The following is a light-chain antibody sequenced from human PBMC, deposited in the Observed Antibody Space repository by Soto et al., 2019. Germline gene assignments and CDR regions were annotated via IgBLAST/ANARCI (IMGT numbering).Light chain of an antibody. Sequence: EIVMTQSPGTLSLSPGERATLSCRASQSVSSTYMAWYQQRPGQAPRLLIYGTSSRATGMSDRFTGSGSGTDFTLTISRLEPEDFAVYFCQHYGAFSGGTKVDIK. V-gene: IGKV3-20*01. CDR3: QHYGA. CDR1: QSVSSTY. J-gene: IGKJ4*01. CDR2: GTS.